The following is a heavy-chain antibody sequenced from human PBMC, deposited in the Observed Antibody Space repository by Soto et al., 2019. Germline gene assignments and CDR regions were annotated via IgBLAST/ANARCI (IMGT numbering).Heavy chain of an antibody. D-gene: IGHD5-12*01. CDR3: ARVVGGYKCPDY. Sequence: QVQLVESGGGVVQPGRSLRLSCAASGFTFSNYGLHWVRQAPGKGLEWVAVIWYTGSNKYYADSVKGRFTISRDNSKNTRYLQMNSLRAEDTAVYYCARVVGGYKCPDYWGQGTLVIVSS. CDR1: GFTFSNYG. J-gene: IGHJ4*02. CDR2: IWYTGSNK. V-gene: IGHV3-33*01.